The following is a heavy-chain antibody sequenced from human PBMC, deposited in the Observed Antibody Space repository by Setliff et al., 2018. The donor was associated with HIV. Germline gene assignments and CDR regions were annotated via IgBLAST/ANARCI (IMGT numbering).Heavy chain of an antibody. J-gene: IGHJ4*02. CDR1: GYSITNGNY. CDR3: ARDRALRFSKSPSFNYFDV. CDR2: IYSTGHT. V-gene: IGHV4-38-2*02. Sequence: SETLSLTCLVFGYSITNGNYWAWIRQSPGTGLEWIGSIYSTGHTYYNPSHKSRLTMSVDTAKNRFSLKLISVTAADTAVYYCARDRALRFSKSPSFNYFDVWGQGALVTVSS. D-gene: IGHD3-10*01.